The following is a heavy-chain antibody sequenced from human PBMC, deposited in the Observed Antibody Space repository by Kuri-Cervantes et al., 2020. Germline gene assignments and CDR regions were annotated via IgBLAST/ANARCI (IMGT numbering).Heavy chain of an antibody. CDR3: ARAHYDFWSGWGYYYYYYMDV. D-gene: IGHD3-3*01. CDR1: GFTFSSYW. J-gene: IGHJ6*03. Sequence: GESLKISCAASGFTFSSYWMSWVRQAPGKGLEWVANIKQDGSEKYYVDSVKGRFTISRDNAKNSLYLQMNSLRAEDTAVYYCARAHYDFWSGWGYYYYYYMDVWGKGTTVTVSS. CDR2: IKQDGSEK. V-gene: IGHV3-7*02.